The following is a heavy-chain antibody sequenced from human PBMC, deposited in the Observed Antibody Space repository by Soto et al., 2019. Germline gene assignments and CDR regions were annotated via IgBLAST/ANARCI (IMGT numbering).Heavy chain of an antibody. Sequence: QVQLVQSGAEVKNPGASVKVSCKASGNTFNTDYMHWVRQAPGQGLEWMGIINPSGGSASYVQKFQGRVTMTRDTSTSTVYMELSSLRSDDTAVYYCARGQIGRLRGLDYWGQGTLLTVSS. CDR3: ARGQIGRLRGLDY. CDR2: INPSGGSA. V-gene: IGHV1-46*02. J-gene: IGHJ4*02. D-gene: IGHD3-10*01. CDR1: GNTFNTDY.